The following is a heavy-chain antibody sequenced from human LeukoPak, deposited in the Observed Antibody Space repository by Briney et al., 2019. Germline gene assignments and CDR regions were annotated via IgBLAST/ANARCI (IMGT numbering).Heavy chain of an antibody. CDR3: AREESATWIQLWSYFDY. CDR2: ISYDGSNK. V-gene: IGHV3-30-3*01. CDR1: GFTFSSYA. D-gene: IGHD5-18*01. J-gene: IGHJ4*02. Sequence: GGSLRLSCAASGFTFSSYAMHWVRQAPGKGLEWVAVISYDGSNKYYADSVKDRFTISRDNSKNTLYLQMNSLRAEDTAVYYCAREESATWIQLWSYFDYWGQGTLVTVSS.